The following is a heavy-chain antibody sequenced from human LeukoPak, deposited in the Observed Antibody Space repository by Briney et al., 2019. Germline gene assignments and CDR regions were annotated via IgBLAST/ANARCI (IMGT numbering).Heavy chain of an antibody. Sequence: ASVKVSCKASGYTFTSYDINWVRQATGQGLEWMGWMNPNSGNTGYAQKFQGRVTMTRNTSISTAYMELSSLRSEDTAVYYCVRGGDSSGYYPCWGQGTLVTVSS. CDR1: GYTFTSYD. CDR2: MNPNSGNT. J-gene: IGHJ4*02. CDR3: VRGGDSSGYYPC. D-gene: IGHD3-22*01. V-gene: IGHV1-8*01.